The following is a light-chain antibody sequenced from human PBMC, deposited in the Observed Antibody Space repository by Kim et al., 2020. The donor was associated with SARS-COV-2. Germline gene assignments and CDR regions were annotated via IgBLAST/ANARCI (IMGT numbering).Light chain of an antibody. CDR3: QSYDSSLSGYV. V-gene: IGLV1-40*01. J-gene: IGLJ1*01. Sequence: QRVTIYGTGSSSNIGAGYDVHWYQQLPGTAPKLLIYGNSNRPSGVPDRFSGSKSGTSASLAITGLQAEDEADYYCQSYDSSLSGYVFGTGTKVTVL. CDR2: GNS. CDR1: SSNIGAGYD.